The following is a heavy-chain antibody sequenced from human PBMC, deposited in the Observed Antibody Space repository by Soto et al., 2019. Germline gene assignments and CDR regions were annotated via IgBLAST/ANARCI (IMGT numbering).Heavy chain of an antibody. Sequence: SGPTLVNPTQTLILTCTFSGFSLNSDGMRVNWIRQPPGKALEWLARIDWDDDKFYSTSLKTRLTISKDTSKNQVVLTMTNMDPVDTATYYCAHTWTHYYDMDVWGQGTTVTVS. CDR2: IDWDDDK. V-gene: IGHV2-70*04. D-gene: IGHD3-3*01. CDR3: AHTWTHYYDMDV. J-gene: IGHJ6*02. CDR1: GFSLNSDGMR.